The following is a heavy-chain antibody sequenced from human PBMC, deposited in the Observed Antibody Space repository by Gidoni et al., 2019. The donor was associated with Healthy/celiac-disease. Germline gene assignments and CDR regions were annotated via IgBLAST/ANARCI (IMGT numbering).Heavy chain of an antibody. CDR3: AKSLDYFDY. Sequence: VQRLESGGGSVQPGGPLSLSCAASGFTFRSYAMSWVRQAPGKGLEWVSAISGSGGSTYYADSVKGRFTISRDNSKNTLYLQRNSLRAEDTAVYYCAKSLDYFDYWGQGTLVTVSS. V-gene: IGHV3-23*01. J-gene: IGHJ4*02. CDR1: GFTFRSYA. CDR2: ISGSGGST.